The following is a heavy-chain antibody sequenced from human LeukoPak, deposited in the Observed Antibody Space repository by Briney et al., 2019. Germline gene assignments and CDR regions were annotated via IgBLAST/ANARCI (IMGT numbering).Heavy chain of an antibody. CDR2: MYLSGTT. V-gene: IGHV4-4*02. Sequence: PSETLSLTCTVSGDSINSLDLWSWVRQPPGKGLEWIGEMYLSGTTHSNPSVKSRVTISIDKSKNQFFLNLSSVTAADTAVYYCASGLWWSRAFDIWGQGTMVTVSS. J-gene: IGHJ3*02. CDR3: ASGLWWSRAFDI. D-gene: IGHD2-21*01. CDR1: GDSINSLDL.